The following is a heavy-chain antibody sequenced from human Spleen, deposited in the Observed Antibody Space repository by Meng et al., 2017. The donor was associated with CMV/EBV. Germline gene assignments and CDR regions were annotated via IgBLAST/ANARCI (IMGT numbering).Heavy chain of an antibody. CDR2: TYYRSKWYN. CDR1: GDTVSSNSAA. CDR3: ARFPVAPTASLLDYYYHGLDV. J-gene: IGHJ6*02. V-gene: IGHV6-1*01. Sequence: SQTLSLTCAISGDTVSSNSAAWNWIRQSPSRGLEWLGRTYYRSKWYNDYAVSVKSRITINPDTSKNQFSLQLNSVTPEDTAVYYCARFPVAPTASLLDYYYHGLDVWGQGTTVTVSS. D-gene: IGHD2-2*01.